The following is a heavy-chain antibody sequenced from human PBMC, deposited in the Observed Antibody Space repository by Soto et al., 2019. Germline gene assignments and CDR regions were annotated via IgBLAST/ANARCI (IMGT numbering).Heavy chain of an antibody. J-gene: IGHJ4*02. CDR1: GGTFSSYA. Sequence: SVKVSCKASGGTFSSYAISWVRQAPGQGLEWMGGIIPIFGTANYAQKFQGRVTITADESTSTAYMELSSLRSEDTAVYYCARELNGDYYFDYWGQGTLVTVSS. D-gene: IGHD4-17*01. CDR3: ARELNGDYYFDY. CDR2: IIPIFGTA. V-gene: IGHV1-69*13.